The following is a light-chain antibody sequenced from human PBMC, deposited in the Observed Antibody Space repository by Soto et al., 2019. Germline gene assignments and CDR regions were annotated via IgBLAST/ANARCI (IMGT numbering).Light chain of an antibody. CDR2: GAS. Sequence: EIVLTQSPATLSLSPGERATLSCRASQGVSSYLAWYQQKPGQAPRLLIFGASSRATGIPDRFSGSGSGTDFTLTISRLEPEDFGVYFCQQYATSPLTFGGGTKVDIK. CDR1: QGVSSY. J-gene: IGKJ4*01. V-gene: IGKV3-20*01. CDR3: QQYATSPLT.